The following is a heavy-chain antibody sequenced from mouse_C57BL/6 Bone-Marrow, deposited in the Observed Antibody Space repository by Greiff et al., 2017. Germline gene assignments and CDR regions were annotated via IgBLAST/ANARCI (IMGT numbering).Heavy chain of an antibody. D-gene: IGHD1-1*01. V-gene: IGHV1-81*01. CDR1: GYTLTSYG. CDR2: IYPRSGNT. CDR3: ARNYYGRYYYAIDY. J-gene: IGHJ4*01. Sequence: HVLLVESGAELARPGASVKLSCKASGYTLTSYGISWVKQRTGQGLEWIGEIYPRSGNTYYHEKFKGKATLTADESSSTAYIELRSLTSDDSAVFFLARNYYGRYYYAIDYWGQGTSVTVSS.